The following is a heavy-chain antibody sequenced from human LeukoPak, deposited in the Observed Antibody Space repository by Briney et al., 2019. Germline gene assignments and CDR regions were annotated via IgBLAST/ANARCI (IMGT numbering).Heavy chain of an antibody. Sequence: SGTPALPCRGSWAFLTPFSWGWVRGPPRGGEGWVWCFYTSGNTHQNSSLKSRVTMSIDASKNQFSLRLSSMTAADTAVYYCARHRAEMATITDDTFDMWGQGTMVTVSS. CDR3: ARHRAEMATITDDTFDM. D-gene: IGHD5-24*01. CDR2: FYTSGNT. V-gene: IGHV4-4*07. CDR1: WAFLTPFS. J-gene: IGHJ3*02.